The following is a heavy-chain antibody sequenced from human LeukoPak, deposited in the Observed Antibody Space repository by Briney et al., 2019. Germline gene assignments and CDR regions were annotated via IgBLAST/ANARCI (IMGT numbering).Heavy chain of an antibody. V-gene: IGHV4-4*09. CDR3: AGYTSGWAFDF. CDR2: VYHSGST. CDR1: GGSFRSYY. D-gene: IGHD6-19*01. Sequence: RPSETLSLTCTVSGGSFRSYYWNWLRQFPGKGLEWIGNVYHSGSTNYNPSLKSRFTISVDTSKNQFSLKMYSVTAADTAVYYCAGYTSGWAFDFWGQGALVTVSS. J-gene: IGHJ4*02.